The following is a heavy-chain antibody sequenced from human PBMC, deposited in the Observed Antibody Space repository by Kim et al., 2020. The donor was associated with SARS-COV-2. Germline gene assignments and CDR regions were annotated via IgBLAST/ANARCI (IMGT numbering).Heavy chain of an antibody. V-gene: IGHV3-23*01. CDR3: AKALQTPNFFDS. Sequence: FYADYVKGRCTISRDNPKHTLYLQMHSLRADDTAVFYCAKALQTPNFFDSWGRGTLVTVSS. J-gene: IGHJ4*02.